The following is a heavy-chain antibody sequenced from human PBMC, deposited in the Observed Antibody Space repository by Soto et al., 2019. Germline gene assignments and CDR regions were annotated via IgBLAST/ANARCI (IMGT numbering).Heavy chain of an antibody. V-gene: IGHV3-9*01. CDR1: GFTFDDYA. J-gene: IGHJ4*02. Sequence: GGSLRLSCAASGFTFDDYAMHWVRQAPGKGLEWVSGISWNSGSIGYADSVKGRFTISRDNAKNSLYLQMNSLRAEDTALYYCAKDMDGKYCSSTSCYSDFDYWGQGTLVTVSS. CDR3: AKDMDGKYCSSTSCYSDFDY. D-gene: IGHD2-2*01. CDR2: ISWNSGSI.